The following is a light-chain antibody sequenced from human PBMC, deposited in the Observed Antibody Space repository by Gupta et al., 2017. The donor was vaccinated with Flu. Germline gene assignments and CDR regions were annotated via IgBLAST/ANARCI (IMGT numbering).Light chain of an antibody. CDR1: RDLLYSSNNKNY. Sequence: IVMTQSPDSLAVSLGERATINCKSSRDLLYSSNNKNYLAWLQQKPGQPPKLLIYWASTRESGVPDRFSGSGSGTDFTLTISSLQAEDVAVYYCQQYYSTPRTFGQGTKVEIK. V-gene: IGKV4-1*01. J-gene: IGKJ1*01. CDR2: WAS. CDR3: QQYYSTPRT.